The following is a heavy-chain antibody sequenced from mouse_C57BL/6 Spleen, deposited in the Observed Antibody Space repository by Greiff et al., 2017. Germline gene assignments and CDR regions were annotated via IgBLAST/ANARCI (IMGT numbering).Heavy chain of an antibody. V-gene: IGHV1-54*01. CDR3: ARTYDGSSSDY. CDR2: INPGSGGT. CDR1: GYAFTNYL. D-gene: IGHD1-1*01. J-gene: IGHJ2*01. Sequence: QVQLQQSGAELVRPGTSVKVSCKASGYAFTNYLIEWVKQRPGQGLEWIGVINPGSGGTNYNEKFKGKATLTADKSSSTAYMQLSSLTSEDSAVYFCARTYDGSSSDYWGQGTTLTVSS.